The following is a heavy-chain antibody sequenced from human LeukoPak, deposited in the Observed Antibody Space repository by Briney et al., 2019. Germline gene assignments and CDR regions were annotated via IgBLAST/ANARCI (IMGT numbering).Heavy chain of an antibody. D-gene: IGHD5-18*01. V-gene: IGHV3-9*03. CDR3: AKASYGDDFDY. Sequence: SGRSLRLSCAASGFAFDDFAMHWVRQAPGKGLEWVSAISWNSGTIAYTDSVKGRFTISRDNANKFLYLEINSLSPEDMAVYYCAKASYGDDFDYWGQGTLVTVSS. CDR2: ISWNSGTI. CDR1: GFAFDDFA. J-gene: IGHJ4*02.